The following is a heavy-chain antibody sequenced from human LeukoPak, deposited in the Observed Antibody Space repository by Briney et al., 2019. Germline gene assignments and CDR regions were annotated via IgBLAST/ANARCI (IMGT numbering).Heavy chain of an antibody. D-gene: IGHD3-16*01. CDR3: ARDATSGDPYYFDY. V-gene: IGHV1-2*02. CDR2: INPNSGDT. Sequence: ASVKVSCKASGYTSADFSIHWVRQAPGQGLEWIGWINPNSGDTNYAQNFLGRVTMTRDTSISTVYMQLIRLRSDDTALYYCARDATSGDPYYFDYWGQGSLVAVSS. CDR1: GYTSADFS. J-gene: IGHJ4*02.